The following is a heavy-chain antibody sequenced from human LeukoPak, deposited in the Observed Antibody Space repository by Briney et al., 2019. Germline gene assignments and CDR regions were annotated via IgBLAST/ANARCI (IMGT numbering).Heavy chain of an antibody. V-gene: IGHV4-59*11. CDR1: NDFIRPLY. D-gene: IGHD6-13*01. CDR3: AIGGSAAKYYFDS. CDR2: IFYSGTT. Sequence: SETVPLTCTVSNDFIRPLYWGWLRQPPGRGLAFIGYIFYSGTTNFNPSIKSRVTLSVDTSKNQFSLRLNSVTGADTAVYYCAIGGSAAKYYFDSWGQGTLVTVSS. J-gene: IGHJ4*02.